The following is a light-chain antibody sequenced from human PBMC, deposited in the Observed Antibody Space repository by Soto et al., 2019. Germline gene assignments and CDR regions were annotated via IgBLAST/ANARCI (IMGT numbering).Light chain of an antibody. CDR2: DVY. CDR3: QQYFDWPLT. V-gene: IGKV3-15*01. Sequence: EIVMTQSPATLSVSPGEGVTLSCRASQSIIDNLAWYQQKPGQTPRLLIYDVYSRASGIPARFSGSSSGTDYTLTISSLQSEDFAVYYCQQYFDWPLTFGGGTNVEI. CDR1: QSIIDN. J-gene: IGKJ4*01.